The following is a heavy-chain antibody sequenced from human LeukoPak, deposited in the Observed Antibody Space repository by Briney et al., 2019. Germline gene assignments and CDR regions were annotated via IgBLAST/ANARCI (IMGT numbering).Heavy chain of an antibody. J-gene: IGHJ4*02. D-gene: IGHD3-10*01. Sequence: GGSLRLSCAASGFTFNNYEMNWVRQAPGKGLEWVSYISSSGTTIYYADSVKGRFTISRDNAKKSLYLQMNSLRAEDTAVYYCARGVGEVIRGVIIHYDFDYWGQGTLVTVSS. CDR3: ARGVGEVIRGVIIHYDFDY. CDR2: ISSSGTTI. CDR1: GFTFNNYE. V-gene: IGHV3-48*03.